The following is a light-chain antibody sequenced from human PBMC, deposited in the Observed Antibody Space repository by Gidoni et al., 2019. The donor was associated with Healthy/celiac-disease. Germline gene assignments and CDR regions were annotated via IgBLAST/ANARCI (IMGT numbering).Light chain of an antibody. J-gene: IGLJ3*02. CDR2: DVS. CDR3: GSYGGSYTWV. Sequence: QSALTQPRSVSGSPGQSVTISCTGTSSDVGGYNYVSWYQQHPGKAPKLMIYDVSKRPSGVPYRFSGSKSGNTASLTISGLQAEDEADYYCGSYGGSYTWVFGGGTKLTVL. CDR1: SSDVGGYNY. V-gene: IGLV2-11*01.